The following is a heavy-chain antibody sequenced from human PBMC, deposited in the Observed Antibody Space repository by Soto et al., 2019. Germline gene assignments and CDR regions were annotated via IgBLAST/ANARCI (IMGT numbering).Heavy chain of an antibody. CDR3: GRVDERGSYRDLGY. Sequence: QVQLVESGGGVVQPGGSLRLSCAASGFTFSNYILHWVRQAPGKGLEWVAMILHDGNNRYYADSVKARFTLSRDNSKSALYLQVGSQPTEDTAVYYWGRVDERGSYRDLGYWCQGTLVPVSS. D-gene: IGHD3-16*02. CDR1: GFTFSNYI. J-gene: IGHJ4*02. V-gene: IGHV3-30-3*01. CDR2: ILHDGNNR.